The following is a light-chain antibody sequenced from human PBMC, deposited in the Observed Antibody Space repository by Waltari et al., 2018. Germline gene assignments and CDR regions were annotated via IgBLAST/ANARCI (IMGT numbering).Light chain of an antibody. CDR2: WAS. V-gene: IGKV4-1*01. CDR3: QQYYKTPRT. Sequence: DIVMTQTPDSLAVYLGERATITCKASQSVLYASNNKNYFAWYQQKSGQPPKLLIYWASSRDSGVPDRFSGSGSRTNFTLTINSVQAEDVATYYCQQYYKTPRTFGQGTRIQIK. J-gene: IGKJ1*01. CDR1: QSVLYASNNKNY.